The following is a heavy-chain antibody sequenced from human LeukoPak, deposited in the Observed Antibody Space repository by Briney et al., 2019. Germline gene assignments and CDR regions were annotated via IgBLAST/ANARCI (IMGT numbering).Heavy chain of an antibody. Sequence: SVKVSCKASGYTFSSYDINWVRQAPGQGLEWMGRIIPILGITNYAQKFQGRVTITADKSTSTAYMEMSSLRTEDTAVSYCARGSCSTSGCYTEDWFDPWGQGTLVTVSS. CDR1: GYTFSSYD. J-gene: IGHJ5*02. D-gene: IGHD2-2*02. CDR2: IIPILGIT. CDR3: ARGSCSTSGCYTEDWFDP. V-gene: IGHV1-69*04.